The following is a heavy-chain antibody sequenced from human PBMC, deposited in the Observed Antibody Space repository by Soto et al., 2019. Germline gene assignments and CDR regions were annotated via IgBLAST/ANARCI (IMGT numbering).Heavy chain of an antibody. CDR3: ARSLYGDYESPDFDY. J-gene: IGHJ4*02. V-gene: IGHV4-39*07. D-gene: IGHD4-17*01. Sequence: SETLSLTCTVSGGSISSISYYWGWIRQPPGKGLEWIGYIYYSGSTYYNPSLKSRVTISVDTSKNQFSLKLSSVTAADTAVYYCARSLYGDYESPDFDYWGQGTLVTVSS. CDR1: GGSISSISYY. CDR2: IYYSGST.